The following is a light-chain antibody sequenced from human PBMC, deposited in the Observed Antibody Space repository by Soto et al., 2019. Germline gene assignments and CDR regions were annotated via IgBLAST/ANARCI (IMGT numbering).Light chain of an antibody. CDR3: SSYTSTSTRM. J-gene: IGLJ3*02. V-gene: IGLV2-14*01. CDR1: SSDVGGYNY. CDR2: EVS. Sequence: QSALTQPASVSGSPGQSITISWTGTSSDVGGYNYVSWYQQHPGKAPKLIIYEVSNRPSGVSNRFSGSKSGNTASLTISGLQAEDEADYYCSSYTSTSTRMFGGGTKVTAL.